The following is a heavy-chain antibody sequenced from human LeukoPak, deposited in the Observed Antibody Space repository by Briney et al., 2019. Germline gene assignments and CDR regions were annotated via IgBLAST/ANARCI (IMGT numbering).Heavy chain of an antibody. Sequence: GGSLRLSCAASGFTFSSYSMNWVRQAPGKGLEWVANIKQDGSEKYYVDSVKGRFTISRDNAKNSLYLQMNSLRAEDTAVYYCARAVGSGDDFDYWGQGTLVTVSS. V-gene: IGHV3-7*01. D-gene: IGHD3-10*01. CDR2: IKQDGSEK. CDR3: ARAVGSGDDFDY. CDR1: GFTFSSYS. J-gene: IGHJ4*02.